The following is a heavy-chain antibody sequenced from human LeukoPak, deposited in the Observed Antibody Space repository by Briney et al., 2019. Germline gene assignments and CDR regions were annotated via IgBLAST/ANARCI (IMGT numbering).Heavy chain of an antibody. Sequence: ASVTVSCTASGYTFTSYGISWVRQAPGQGLEWMGWISAYNGNTNYAQKLQGRVTMTTDTSTRTAYMELRSLRSDDTAVYYCARDKDGYLDYWGQGTLVTVSS. CDR1: GYTFTSYG. J-gene: IGHJ4*02. D-gene: IGHD5-24*01. V-gene: IGHV1-18*01. CDR3: ARDKDGYLDY. CDR2: ISAYNGNT.